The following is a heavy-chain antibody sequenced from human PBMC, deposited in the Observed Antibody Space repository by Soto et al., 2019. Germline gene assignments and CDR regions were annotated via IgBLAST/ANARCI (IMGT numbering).Heavy chain of an antibody. CDR2: FSYSGST. D-gene: IGHD2-8*02. CDR1: GGSISSGDYY. J-gene: IGHJ4*02. Sequence: SETLSLTCTVSGGSISSGDYYWSWIRQPPGKGLEWIGYFSYSGSTYYNPSLKSRVTISVDTSKNQFSLKLYSVTAADTAMYYCARDKITGLFDYWGQGTLVTVSS. V-gene: IGHV4-30-4*01. CDR3: ARDKITGLFDY.